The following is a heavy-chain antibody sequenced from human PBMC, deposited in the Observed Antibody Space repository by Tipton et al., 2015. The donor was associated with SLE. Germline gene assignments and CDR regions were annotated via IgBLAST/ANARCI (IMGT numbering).Heavy chain of an antibody. CDR2: VLYSGST. CDR3: ARDQVGVGDLDF. J-gene: IGHJ4*02. Sequence: TLSLTCTVSGASISSNNYYWGWIRQPPGKGLEWIGNVLYSGSTYYNPSLKSRVTISVDTSKNQFSLKLSSVTAADTAVYYCARDQVGVGDLDFWGQGSLVTVSS. V-gene: IGHV4-39*07. CDR1: GASISSNNYY. D-gene: IGHD3-16*01.